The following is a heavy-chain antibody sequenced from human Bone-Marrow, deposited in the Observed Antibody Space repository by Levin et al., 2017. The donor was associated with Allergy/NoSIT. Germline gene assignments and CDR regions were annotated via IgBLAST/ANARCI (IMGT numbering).Heavy chain of an antibody. CDR2: VSKDGKNA. D-gene: IGHD5-12*01. CDR3: AREFHWLVDY. Sequence: GGSLRLSCAASGFTLNDYHIHWVRQAPGKGLEWLAFVSKDGKNAFYAAAVKGRFTGSRDNSKNTVSLQLNSLRGDDTAVYYCAREFHWLVDYWGRGTLVSVSS. J-gene: IGHJ4*02. V-gene: IGHV3-30*03. CDR1: GFTLNDYH.